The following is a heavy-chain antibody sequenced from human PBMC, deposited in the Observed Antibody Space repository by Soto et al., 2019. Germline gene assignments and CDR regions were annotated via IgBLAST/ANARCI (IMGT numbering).Heavy chain of an antibody. J-gene: IGHJ4*02. CDR3: ARDNYGGDY. Sequence: QVQLVESGGGVVQPGRSLRLSCAASGFTFSNYAMHWVRQAPGKGLEWVAVISYAGSNKYYADSVKGRFTISRDKSKNTLYLQMDNLRAEDTAVYYCARDNYGGDYWGQGTLVTVSS. CDR1: GFTFSNYA. V-gene: IGHV3-30-3*01. CDR2: ISYAGSNK. D-gene: IGHD4-17*01.